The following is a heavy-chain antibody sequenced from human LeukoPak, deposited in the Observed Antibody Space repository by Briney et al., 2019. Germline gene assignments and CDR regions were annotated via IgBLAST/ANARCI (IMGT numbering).Heavy chain of an antibody. CDR3: ARDYSESLSNDYGDFYGMDV. D-gene: IGHD4-17*01. CDR1: GYTFTSYG. J-gene: IGHJ6*02. CDR2: ISAYNGNT. V-gene: IGHV1-18*01. Sequence: ASVKVSCKASGYTFTSYGISWVRQAPGQGLEWMGWISAYNGNTNYAQKLQGRVTMTTDTSTSTAYMELRSLRSDDTAVYYCARDYSESLSNDYGDFYGMDVWGQGTTVTVSS.